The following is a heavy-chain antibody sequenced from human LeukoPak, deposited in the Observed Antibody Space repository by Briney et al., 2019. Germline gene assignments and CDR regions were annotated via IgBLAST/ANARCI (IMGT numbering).Heavy chain of an antibody. Sequence: SETLSLTCTVSGGSISSYYWSWIRQPPGKGLEWIGYIYYSGSTNYNPSLKSRVTISVDTSKNQFSLKLSSVTAADTAVYYCARVIAPGVLDLWGRGTLVTVSS. CDR3: ARVIAPGVLDL. J-gene: IGHJ2*01. V-gene: IGHV4-59*01. CDR2: IYYSGST. D-gene: IGHD6-25*01. CDR1: GGSISSYY.